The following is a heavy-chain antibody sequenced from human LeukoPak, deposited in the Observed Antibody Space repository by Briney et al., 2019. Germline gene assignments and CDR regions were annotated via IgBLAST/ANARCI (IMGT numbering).Heavy chain of an antibody. D-gene: IGHD3-10*01. CDR3: ARDPGERLAYYFDY. CDR2: ISGTGMLT. J-gene: IGHJ4*02. V-gene: IGHV3-23*01. Sequence: GGSLRLSCATSGFSFGSYAMSWVRQAPGKGLEWVSSISGTGMLTYYADSVKGRFTISRDNSKNTLYLQMNSLRAEDTAVYYCARDPGERLAYYFDYGGREPLVTVS. CDR1: GFSFGSYA.